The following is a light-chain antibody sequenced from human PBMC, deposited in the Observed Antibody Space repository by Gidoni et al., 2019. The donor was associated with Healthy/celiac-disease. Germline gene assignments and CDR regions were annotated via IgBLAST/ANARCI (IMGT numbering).Light chain of an antibody. V-gene: IGKV1-39*01. CDR2: AAS. J-gene: IGKJ3*01. CDR1: QSISSY. Sequence: PSSLSASVGDRVTITCRASQSISSYLNWYQQKPGKAPKLLIYAASSLQSGVPSRFSGSGSGTDFTLTISSLQPEDFATYYCQQSYSTLFTFGPGTKVDIK. CDR3: QQSYSTLFT.